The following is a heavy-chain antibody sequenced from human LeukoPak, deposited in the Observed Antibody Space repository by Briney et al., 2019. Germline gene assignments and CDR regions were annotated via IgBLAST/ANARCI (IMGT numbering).Heavy chain of an antibody. J-gene: IGHJ5*02. V-gene: IGHV4-59*12. Sequence: PSETLSLTCTVSGGSISSYYWSWIRQPPGKGLEWIGYIYYSGSTNYNPSLKSRVTISVDTSKNQFSLKLSSVTAADTAVYYCARRPSLLLWFGERVNWFDPWGQGTLVTVSS. CDR1: GGSISSYY. CDR3: ARRPSLLLWFGERVNWFDP. D-gene: IGHD3-10*01. CDR2: IYYSGST.